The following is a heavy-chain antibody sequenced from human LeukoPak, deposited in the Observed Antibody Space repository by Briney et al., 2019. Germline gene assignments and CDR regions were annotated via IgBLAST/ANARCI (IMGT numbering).Heavy chain of an antibody. J-gene: IGHJ4*02. CDR3: ARPLGYCSSVSFYGALWY. D-gene: IGHD2-2*01. CDR1: GYSITSGYY. Sequence: SETLSLTCTVSGYSITSGYYWGWVRQPPGKGLEWIGSIYHSGTTYYNPSLKSRVTISVDTSKNQFSLKLSSVTASDTAVYYCARPLGYCSSVSFYGALWYWGQGTLVTVSS. V-gene: IGHV4-38-2*02. CDR2: IYHSGTT.